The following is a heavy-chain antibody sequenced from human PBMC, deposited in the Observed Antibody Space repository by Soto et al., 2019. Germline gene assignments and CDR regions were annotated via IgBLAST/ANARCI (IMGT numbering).Heavy chain of an antibody. D-gene: IGHD3-3*01. Sequence: GGSLRLSCAASGFTFSSYAMSWVRQAPGKGLEWVSAISGSGGSTYYADSVKGRFTISRDNSKNTLYLQMNSLRAEDTAVYYCAKTQGYYDFWSGYAGDYWGQGTLVTVSS. J-gene: IGHJ4*02. CDR3: AKTQGYYDFWSGYAGDY. CDR1: GFTFSSYA. CDR2: ISGSGGST. V-gene: IGHV3-23*01.